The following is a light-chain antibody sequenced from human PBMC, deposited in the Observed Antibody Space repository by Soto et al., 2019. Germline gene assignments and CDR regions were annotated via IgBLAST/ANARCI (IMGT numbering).Light chain of an antibody. Sequence: DIQMPQSPSSLSASVGDRVTITCRAGQNIFSSLNWYQQKPGKAPKLLIYAASSLQSGVPSRFSGSGSGTDFTLTITSLQPEDFATYYCQQSYNSPPITFGQGTRLENK. CDR3: QQSYNSPPIT. CDR1: QNIFSS. CDR2: AAS. V-gene: IGKV1-39*01. J-gene: IGKJ5*01.